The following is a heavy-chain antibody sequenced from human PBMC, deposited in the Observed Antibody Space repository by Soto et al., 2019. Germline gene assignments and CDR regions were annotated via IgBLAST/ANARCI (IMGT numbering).Heavy chain of an antibody. J-gene: IGHJ6*02. CDR1: GGSISSYY. CDR2: IYTSGST. D-gene: IGHD3-10*01. V-gene: IGHV4-4*07. Sequence: SETLSLTCTVSGGSISSYYWSWIRQPAGKGLEWIGRIYTSGSTNYNPSLKSRVTMSVDTSKNQFSLKLSPVTAADTAVYYCARDGSGSYYTYYYYGMDVWGQGTTVTVSS. CDR3: ARDGSGSYYTYYYYGMDV.